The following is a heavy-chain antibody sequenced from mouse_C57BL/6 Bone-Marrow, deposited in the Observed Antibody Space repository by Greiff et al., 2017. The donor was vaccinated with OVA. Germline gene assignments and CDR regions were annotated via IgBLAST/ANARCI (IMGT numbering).Heavy chain of an antibody. J-gene: IGHJ3*01. CDR3: ARGGYYDYDGGAWFAY. V-gene: IGHV1-18*01. CDR2: INSNNGGT. D-gene: IGHD2-4*01. CDR1: GYTFTDYN. Sequence: VQLQQSGPELAKPGASVKIPCKASGYTFTDYNMDWVKQSHGKSLEWIGDINSNNGGTIYNQKFKGKATLTLDKSSSTAYMELRSLTSEDTAVYYCARGGYYDYDGGAWFAYWGQGTLVTVSA.